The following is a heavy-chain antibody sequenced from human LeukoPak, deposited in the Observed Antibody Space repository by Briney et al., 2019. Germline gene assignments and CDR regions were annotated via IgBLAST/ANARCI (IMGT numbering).Heavy chain of an antibody. Sequence: GASVKVSCKASGYTFIGNYMHWVRQAPGQGLEWMGWINPNSGDTKSVQKFQGRVTMTRDTSISTVYMELTGLTSDDTAVYYCTRGGHSCAVDYWGQGTPVTVSS. V-gene: IGHV1-2*02. CDR2: INPNSGDT. J-gene: IGHJ4*02. CDR3: TRGGHSCAVDY. D-gene: IGHD3-22*01. CDR1: GYTFIGNY.